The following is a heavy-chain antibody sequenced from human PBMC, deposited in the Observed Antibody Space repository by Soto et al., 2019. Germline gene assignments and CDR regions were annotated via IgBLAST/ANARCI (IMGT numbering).Heavy chain of an antibody. CDR1: GGSISSGVYY. D-gene: IGHD3-10*01. Sequence: PSETLSLTCTVSGGSISSGVYYWIWIRQHPGKGLEWIGYIYYSGSTYYNPSLKSRVTISVDTSKNQFSLKLSSVTAADTAVYYCARDGATMVRGGNGMDVWGQGTTVTVSS. CDR3: ARDGATMVRGGNGMDV. CDR2: IYYSGST. J-gene: IGHJ6*02. V-gene: IGHV4-31*03.